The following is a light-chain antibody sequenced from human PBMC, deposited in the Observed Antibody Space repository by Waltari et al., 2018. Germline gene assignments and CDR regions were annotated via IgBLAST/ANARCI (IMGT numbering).Light chain of an antibody. CDR3: ALYMGSGISV. V-gene: IGLV8-61*01. CDR1: PGWVATSNY. J-gene: IGLJ6*01. Sequence: TVVTQEPSLSVSPGGTVILTCGLSPGWVATSNYPIWYQQTPGQAPRMLIYNTNTRPSGVPDRFSGSILGNKAALTITGAQADDGSDYYCALYMGSGISVFGSGTKLTVL. CDR2: NTN.